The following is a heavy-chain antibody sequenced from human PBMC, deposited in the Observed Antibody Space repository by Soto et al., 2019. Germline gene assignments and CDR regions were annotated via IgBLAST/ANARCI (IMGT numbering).Heavy chain of an antibody. D-gene: IGHD4-17*01. CDR3: ARDLRWLGAMDV. J-gene: IGHJ6*02. Sequence: QVQLVESGGGVVQPGRSLRLSCAASGFTFSTYGMHWVRQAPGKGLEWVAVISYDGSSKYYADSVKGQFTISRDNSKNTLYLLMNSPRTDDTAVYYCARDLRWLGAMDVWGQGTTVTVSS. V-gene: IGHV3-30*04. CDR1: GFTFSTYG. CDR2: ISYDGSSK.